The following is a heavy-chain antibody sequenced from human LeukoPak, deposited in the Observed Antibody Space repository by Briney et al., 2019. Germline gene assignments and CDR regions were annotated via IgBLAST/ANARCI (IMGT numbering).Heavy chain of an antibody. CDR2: INHSGST. CDR1: GFTFSSYA. CDR3: ASGLYYDILTGPMYYFDY. Sequence: GSLRLSCAASGFTFSSYAMSWIRQPPGKGLEWIGEINHSGSTNYNPSLKSRVTISVDTSKNQFSLKLSSVTAADTAVYYCASGLYYDILTGPMYYFDYWGQGTLVTVSS. V-gene: IGHV4-34*01. J-gene: IGHJ4*02. D-gene: IGHD3-9*01.